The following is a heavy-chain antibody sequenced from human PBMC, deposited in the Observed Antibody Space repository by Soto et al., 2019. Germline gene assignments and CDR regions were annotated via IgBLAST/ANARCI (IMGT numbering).Heavy chain of an antibody. CDR2: ISSSSSTI. CDR3: ARDLYYDFWSGYYDY. J-gene: IGHJ4*02. V-gene: IGHV3-48*01. Sequence: EVQLVESGGGLVQPGGSLRLSCAASGFTFSSYSMNWVRQAPGKGLEWVSYISSSSSTIYYADSVKGRFTISRDNAKNSLYLQMNSLRAEDTAVYYCARDLYYDFWSGYYDYWGQGTLVTVSS. CDR1: GFTFSSYS. D-gene: IGHD3-3*01.